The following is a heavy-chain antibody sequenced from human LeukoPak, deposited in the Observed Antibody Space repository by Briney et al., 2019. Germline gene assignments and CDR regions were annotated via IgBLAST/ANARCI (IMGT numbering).Heavy chain of an antibody. CDR3: ARDLYGSGSYLSSDAFDI. CDR1: GFTFSSYS. J-gene: IGHJ3*02. Sequence: GGSLRLSCAASGFTFSSYSMNWVRQAPGKGLKWVSSISSSSSYIYYADSVKGRFTISRDNAKNSLYLQMNSLRAEDTAVYYCARDLYGSGSYLSSDAFDIWGQGTMVTVSS. V-gene: IGHV3-21*01. CDR2: ISSSSSYI. D-gene: IGHD3-10*01.